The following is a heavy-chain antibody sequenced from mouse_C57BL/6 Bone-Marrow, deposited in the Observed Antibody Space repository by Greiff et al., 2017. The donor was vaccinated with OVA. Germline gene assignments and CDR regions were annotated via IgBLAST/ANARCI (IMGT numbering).Heavy chain of an antibody. CDR1: GFSFTSYG. V-gene: IGHV2-5*01. CDR3: AKKGGNYVLYYAMDY. Sequence: QVQLKQSGPGLVQPSQSLSITCTVSGFSFTSYGVHWVRQSPGKGLEWLGVIWRGGSTDYNAAFMSSLSITKDNSKSQVFFKMNSLQADDTAIYYCAKKGGNYVLYYAMDYWGQGTSVTVSS. D-gene: IGHD2-1*01. CDR2: IWRGGST. J-gene: IGHJ4*01.